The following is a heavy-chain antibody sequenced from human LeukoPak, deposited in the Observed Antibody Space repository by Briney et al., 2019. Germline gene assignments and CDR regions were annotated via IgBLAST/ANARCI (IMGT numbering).Heavy chain of an antibody. D-gene: IGHD2-2*01. Sequence: SETLSLTCTVSGGSISYHYWSWIRQPPGKGLEWIGYIYNSGSTNYNPSLMSRVTISVDTSKNQFSLKLSSVTAADTAVYYCARGPSFGGVDYWGQGTLVTVSS. CDR1: GGSISYHY. J-gene: IGHJ4*02. CDR3: ARGPSFGGVDY. V-gene: IGHV4-59*11. CDR2: IYNSGST.